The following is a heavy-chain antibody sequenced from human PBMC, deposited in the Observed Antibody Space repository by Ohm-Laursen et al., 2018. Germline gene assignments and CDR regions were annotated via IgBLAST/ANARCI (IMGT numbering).Heavy chain of an antibody. V-gene: IGHV1-18*01. CDR3: ARNYPDFDY. D-gene: IGHD3-10*01. J-gene: IGHJ4*02. CDR1: GYTFNRYG. Sequence: EASVKVSCKASGYTFNRYGISWVRQARGQGLEWLGWISTYNGDTSYPQKLQGRVTMTTDTSTGTAYMQLRNLTSDDTAVYYCARNYPDFDYWGQGTLVTVSS. CDR2: ISTYNGDT.